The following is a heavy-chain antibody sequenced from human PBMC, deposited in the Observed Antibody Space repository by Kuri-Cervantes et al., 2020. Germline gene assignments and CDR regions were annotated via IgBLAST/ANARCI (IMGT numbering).Heavy chain of an antibody. CDR2: INGDGSST. Sequence: GGSLRLSCGASGFTFSKYWMHWVRQSPEKGLVWVSRINGDGSSTSYADSVRGRFTISRDNAKNTLYLQVNSLRAEDTAVYYCARVCSSISCYNRKAVDYWGQGTLVTVSS. J-gene: IGHJ4*02. V-gene: IGHV3-74*01. D-gene: IGHD2-2*01. CDR1: GFTFSKYW. CDR3: ARVCSSISCYNRKAVDY.